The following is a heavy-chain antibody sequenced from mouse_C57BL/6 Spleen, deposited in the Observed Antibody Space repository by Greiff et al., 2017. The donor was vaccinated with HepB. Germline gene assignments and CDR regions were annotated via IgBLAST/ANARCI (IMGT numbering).Heavy chain of an antibody. CDR3: ARRIHTMDY. J-gene: IGHJ4*01. V-gene: IGHV1-50*01. CDR2: IDPSDSYT. CDR1: GYTFTSYW. Sequence: QVQLQQPGAELVKPGASVKLSCKASGYTFTSYWMQWVKQRPGQGLEWIGEIDPSDSYTNYNQKFKGKATLTVDTSSSTAYMQLSSLTSEDSAVYYCARRIHTMDYWGQGTSVTVSS.